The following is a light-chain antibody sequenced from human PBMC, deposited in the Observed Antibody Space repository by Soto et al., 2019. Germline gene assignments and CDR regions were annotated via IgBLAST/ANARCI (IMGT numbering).Light chain of an antibody. CDR2: GAS. V-gene: IGKV3-20*01. CDR1: QSVSSSY. Sequence: EIVLTQSPDTLSLSPGERATLSCRVCQSVSSSYLAWYQQKPGQAPRLLIYGASSRASGIPDRFSGSGSGTDFTLNINRLEPEDFALYYCQEFGSSPWTFGQGTKVDIK. CDR3: QEFGSSPWT. J-gene: IGKJ1*01.